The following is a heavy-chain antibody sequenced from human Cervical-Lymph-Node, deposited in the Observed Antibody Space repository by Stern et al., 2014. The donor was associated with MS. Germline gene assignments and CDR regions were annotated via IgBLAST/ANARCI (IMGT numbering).Heavy chain of an antibody. CDR3: ASSLVASGH. D-gene: IGHD2-8*02. V-gene: IGHV1-69*06. Sequence: QVQLLQPGAEVKKPGSSVKVSCKASGGTFSTHPITWVRQAPGQGLEWMGGIIPFLNTANYAQKFQGRITITADKSTGTTYMEISRLRSDDTAVYYCASSLVASGHWGQGTLVIVS. CDR1: GGTFSTHP. CDR2: IIPFLNTA. J-gene: IGHJ4*02.